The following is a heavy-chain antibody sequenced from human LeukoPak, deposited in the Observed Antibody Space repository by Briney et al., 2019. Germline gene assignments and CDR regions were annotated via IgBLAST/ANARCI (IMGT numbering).Heavy chain of an antibody. CDR1: DFSFITYA. J-gene: IGHJ4*02. CDR3: AKTFGSGWYDY. V-gene: IGHV3-23*01. D-gene: IGHD2/OR15-2a*01. CDR2: ISGSGGNT. Sequence: GGSLRLSCAASDFSFITYAMSWVRQAPGKGLEWVSAISGSGGNTYYADSVKGRFTISRDNSKNTLYLQMNSLRAEDTAVYYCAKTFGSGWYDYWGQGTLVTVSS.